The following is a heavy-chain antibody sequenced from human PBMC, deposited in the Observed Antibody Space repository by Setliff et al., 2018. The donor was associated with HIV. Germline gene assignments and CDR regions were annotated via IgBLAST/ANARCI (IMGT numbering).Heavy chain of an antibody. Sequence: PSETLSLTCTVSGGSISCYYWSWIRQPPGKGLEWIGYIYYSGSTNHNPSLKSRVTISVDTSKNQFSLKLSSVTAADTAVYYCATAPLYCSGGSCLPPAFDIWGQGTMVTVSS. CDR2: IYYSGST. J-gene: IGHJ3*02. V-gene: IGHV4-59*01. CDR3: ATAPLYCSGGSCLPPAFDI. D-gene: IGHD2-15*01. CDR1: GGSISCYY.